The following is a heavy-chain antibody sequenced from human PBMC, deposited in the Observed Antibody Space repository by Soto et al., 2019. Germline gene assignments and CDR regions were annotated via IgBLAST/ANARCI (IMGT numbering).Heavy chain of an antibody. Sequence: ASVKVSCKASGYTFTSYDINWVRQATGQGLEWMGWMNPNSGNTGYAQKFQGRVTMTRNTSISTAYMELSSLRSEDTAVYYCARLFSTYYYYYMDVWGKGTTVTVSS. CDR2: MNPNSGNT. CDR1: GYTFTSYD. D-gene: IGHD3-3*01. J-gene: IGHJ6*03. V-gene: IGHV1-8*01. CDR3: ARLFSTYYYYYMDV.